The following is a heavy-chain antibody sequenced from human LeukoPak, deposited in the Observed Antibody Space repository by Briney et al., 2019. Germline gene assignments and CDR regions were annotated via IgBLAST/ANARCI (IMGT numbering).Heavy chain of an antibody. V-gene: IGHV3-9*01. J-gene: IGHJ3*02. CDR3: ARSYTYLGAFDI. CDR1: GFTFDDYA. Sequence: PGRSLRLSCAASGFTFDDYAMHWVRQAPGKGLEWVSGISWNSGSIGYADSVKGRFTISRDNAKNSLYLQMSSLRAEDTALYYCARSYTYLGAFDIWGQGTMVTVSS. D-gene: IGHD1-14*01. CDR2: ISWNSGSI.